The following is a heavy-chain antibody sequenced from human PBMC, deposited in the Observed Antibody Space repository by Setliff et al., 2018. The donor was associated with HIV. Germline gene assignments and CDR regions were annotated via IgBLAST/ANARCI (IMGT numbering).Heavy chain of an antibody. CDR1: GFTFDDYG. CDR2: INWNGGST. D-gene: IGHD4-17*01. CDR3: AGANYGGYAIGPDYYYYGMDV. V-gene: IGHV3-20*04. J-gene: IGHJ6*02. Sequence: PGGSLRLSCAASGFTFDDYGMSWVRQAPGKGLEWVSGINWNGGSTGYADSVKGRFTISRDNAKNSLYLQMNSLRAEDTALYYCAGANYGGYAIGPDYYYYGMDVWGQGTTVTVSS.